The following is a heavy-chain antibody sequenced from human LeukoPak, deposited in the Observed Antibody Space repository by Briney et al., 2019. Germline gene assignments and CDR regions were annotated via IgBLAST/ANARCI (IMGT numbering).Heavy chain of an antibody. D-gene: IGHD3-22*01. CDR2: ITPIFGTA. CDR3: ARDEPYYYDSSLWFDP. Sequence: GASVKVSCKASGGTFSSYAISWVRQAPGQGLEWMGGITPIFGTANYAQKFQGRVTITTDESTSTAYMELSSLRSEDTAVYYCARDEPYYYDSSLWFDPWGQGTLVTVSS. CDR1: GGTFSSYA. J-gene: IGHJ5*02. V-gene: IGHV1-69*05.